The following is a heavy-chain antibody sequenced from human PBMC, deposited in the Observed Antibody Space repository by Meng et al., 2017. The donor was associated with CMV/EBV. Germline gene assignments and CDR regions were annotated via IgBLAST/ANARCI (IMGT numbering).Heavy chain of an antibody. Sequence: LVEVGGGLVRPGWSLGLSCTASGLSVSSNYMSRVRQAPGKGLEWISIIYGSGNTYYGDSVKGRFTISRDNFRNTLYLQMNSLRAEDTAVYYCAREIPQAWASWGQGTLVTVSS. J-gene: IGHJ5*02. V-gene: IGHV3-66*01. D-gene: IGHD2-21*01. CDR2: IYGSGNT. CDR1: GLSVSSNY. CDR3: AREIPQAWAS.